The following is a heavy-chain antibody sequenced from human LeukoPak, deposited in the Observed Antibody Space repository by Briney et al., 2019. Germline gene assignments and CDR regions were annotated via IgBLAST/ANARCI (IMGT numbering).Heavy chain of an antibody. V-gene: IGHV3-33*08. CDR1: GFTFSNFG. D-gene: IGHD2-15*01. CDR3: ARDRFGKYSIDY. Sequence: GGSVRLSCAASGFTFSNFGLNEVRQAPGKGLEWVAFISDNGRRTYYLESVKGLFTISRDDSKNTLYLQMNSLRVEDTAVYYCARDRFGKYSIDYSGQGTLVTVSS. J-gene: IGHJ4*02. CDR2: ISDNGRRT.